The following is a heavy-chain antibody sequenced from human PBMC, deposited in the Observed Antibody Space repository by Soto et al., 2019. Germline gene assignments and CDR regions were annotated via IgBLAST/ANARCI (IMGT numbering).Heavy chain of an antibody. D-gene: IGHD3-16*01. Sequence: GGSLRLSCAASGFTFSSYAMSWVRQAPGKGLEWVSAISGSGGSTYYADSVKGRFTISRDNSKNTLYLQMNSLRAEDTAVYYCAKFSPRQPGDNDAFDTWGKGKMLTVSS. J-gene: IGHJ3*02. CDR3: AKFSPRQPGDNDAFDT. CDR2: ISGSGGST. CDR1: GFTFSSYA. V-gene: IGHV3-23*01.